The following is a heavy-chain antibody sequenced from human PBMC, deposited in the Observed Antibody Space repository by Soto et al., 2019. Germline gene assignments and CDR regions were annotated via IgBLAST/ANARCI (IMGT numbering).Heavy chain of an antibody. D-gene: IGHD3-10*01. Sequence: GASLKISCKGSGYSFTSYWISWVRQMPGKGLEWMGRIDPSDSYTNYSPSFQGHVTISADKSISTAYLQWSSLKASDTAMYYCARCPVRGATYYYGMGVWGQGTTVTVSS. CDR1: GYSFTSYW. CDR2: IDPSDSYT. V-gene: IGHV5-10-1*01. J-gene: IGHJ6*02. CDR3: ARCPVRGATYYYGMGV.